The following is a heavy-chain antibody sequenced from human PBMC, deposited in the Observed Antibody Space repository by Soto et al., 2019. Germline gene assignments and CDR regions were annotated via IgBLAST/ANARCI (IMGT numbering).Heavy chain of an antibody. CDR3: AIRYWYDASGLWDS. Sequence: EVQLLESGGGLVQPGGSLRLSCAASGFTFSSYAMSWVRQAPGRGLEWVSTIPSSGDSTYYTDSVKGRFTISRDNSKNTLYLQMDSLRAEDTAVYYCAIRYWYDASGLWDSWGQGTLVTVSS. CDR2: IPSSGDST. D-gene: IGHD2-15*01. V-gene: IGHV3-23*01. CDR1: GFTFSSYA. J-gene: IGHJ4*02.